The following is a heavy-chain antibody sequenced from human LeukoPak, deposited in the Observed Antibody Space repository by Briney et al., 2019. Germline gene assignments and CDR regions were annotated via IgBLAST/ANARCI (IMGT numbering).Heavy chain of an antibody. V-gene: IGHV1-69*06. Sequence: GSSVKVSCKASGGTFSSYAISWVRQAPGQGLEWMGGIIPIFGTANYAQKFQGRVTITADKSTSTAYMELSSLRSEDTAGYYCARAGAVGGIAAAGGYYFDYWGQGTLVTVSS. J-gene: IGHJ4*02. D-gene: IGHD6-13*01. CDR2: IIPIFGTA. CDR1: GGTFSSYA. CDR3: ARAGAVGGIAAAGGYYFDY.